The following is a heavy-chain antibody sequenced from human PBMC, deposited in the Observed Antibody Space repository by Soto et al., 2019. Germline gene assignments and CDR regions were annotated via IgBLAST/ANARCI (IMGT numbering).Heavy chain of an antibody. D-gene: IGHD2-15*01. CDR3: AREEVVAEFDY. CDR1: GFTFSSYS. V-gene: IGHV3-21*01. J-gene: IGHJ4*02. CDR2: ISSSNYI. Sequence: GGSLRLSCAASGFTFSSYSMNWVRQAPGKGLEWVSSISSSNYIYYADSVEGRFTISRDNAKNSLYLQMNSLRAEDTAVYYCAREEVVAEFDYWGQGTLVTVSS.